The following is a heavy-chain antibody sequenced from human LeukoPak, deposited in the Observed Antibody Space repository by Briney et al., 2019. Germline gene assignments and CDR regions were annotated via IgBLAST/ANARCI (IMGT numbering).Heavy chain of an antibody. Sequence: GGSLRLSCAASGFTFTTYWMHWVRQAPGKGLVWVSHINSDGSITSYADSVKGRFTISRDNAKNTLYLQMNSLRAEDTAVYYCARPSPYYYDSSGYAFDIWGQGTMVTVSS. J-gene: IGHJ3*02. V-gene: IGHV3-74*01. CDR1: GFTFTTYW. D-gene: IGHD3-22*01. CDR3: ARPSPYYYDSSGYAFDI. CDR2: INSDGSIT.